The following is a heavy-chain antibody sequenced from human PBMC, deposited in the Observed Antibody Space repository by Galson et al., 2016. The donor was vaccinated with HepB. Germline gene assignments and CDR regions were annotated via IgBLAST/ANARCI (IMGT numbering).Heavy chain of an antibody. CDR3: ARVPRGGERFCR. Sequence: SVKVSCKASGYTFTSYDINWVRQATGQGLEWMGWMNPKSGDTGYAQNLQGRVTMTRDTSMSAAYMELSSLTSEDTAVYYCARVPRGGERFCRWGQGTPVTAAS. J-gene: IGHJ5*02. V-gene: IGHV1-8*01. CDR1: GYTFTSYD. CDR2: MNPKSGDT. D-gene: IGHD3-10*01.